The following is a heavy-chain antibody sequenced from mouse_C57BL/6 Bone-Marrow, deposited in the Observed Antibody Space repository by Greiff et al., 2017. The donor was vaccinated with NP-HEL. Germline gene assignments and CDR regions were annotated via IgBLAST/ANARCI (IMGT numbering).Heavy chain of an antibody. CDR2: IDPSDSYT. J-gene: IGHJ3*01. Sequence: QVQLKQSGAELVRPGTSVKLSCKASGYTFTSYWMHWVKQRPGQGLEWIGVIDPSDSYTNYNQKFKGKATLTVDTSSSTAYMQLSSLTSEDSAVYYCASAYYSNPWFAYWGQGTLVTVSA. CDR1: GYTFTSYW. V-gene: IGHV1-59*01. D-gene: IGHD2-5*01. CDR3: ASAYYSNPWFAY.